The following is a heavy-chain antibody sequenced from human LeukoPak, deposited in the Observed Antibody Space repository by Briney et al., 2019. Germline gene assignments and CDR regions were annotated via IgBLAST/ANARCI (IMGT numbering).Heavy chain of an antibody. V-gene: IGHV3-21*01. CDR2: ISSSSSYI. Sequence: PGGSLRLSCAASGFTFSSYSMNWVRQAPGKGLEWVSSISSSSSYIYYADSVKGRFTISRDNAKNSLYLQMNSLRAEDTAVYYCARDLEPLMDYVWGSYPFDYWGQGTLVTVSS. D-gene: IGHD3-16*02. J-gene: IGHJ4*02. CDR1: GFTFSSYS. CDR3: ARDLEPLMDYVWGSYPFDY.